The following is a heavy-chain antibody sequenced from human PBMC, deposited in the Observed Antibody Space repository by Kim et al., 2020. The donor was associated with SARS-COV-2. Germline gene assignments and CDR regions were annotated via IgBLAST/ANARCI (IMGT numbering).Heavy chain of an antibody. D-gene: IGHD3-22*01. CDR3: AKDSSSGYFGY. Sequence: GGSLRLSCAASGFTFSSYAMHWVRQAPGKGLEWVAVIWYARSNKYYADSVKGRFTISRDNSKNTLYLQMNSLRAEDTAVYYCAKDSSSGYFGYWGQGTLVTVSS. CDR2: IWYARSNK. J-gene: IGHJ4*02. V-gene: IGHV3-33*06. CDR1: GFTFSSYA.